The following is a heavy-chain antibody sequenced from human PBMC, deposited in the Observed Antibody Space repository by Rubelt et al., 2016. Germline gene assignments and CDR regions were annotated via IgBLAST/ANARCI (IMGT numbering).Heavy chain of an antibody. CDR1: GGSFSGYY. J-gene: IGHJ4*02. Sequence: QVQLQQWGAGLLKPSETLSLTCAVYGGSFSGYYWSWIRQPPGKGLEWIGEINHSGSTNYNPSLKSRATISVDTSKNQFSLKLSSVTAADTAVYYCANSMDWGADYWGQGTLVTVSS. CDR2: INHSGST. CDR3: ANSMDWGADY. V-gene: IGHV4-34*01. D-gene: IGHD3/OR15-3a*01.